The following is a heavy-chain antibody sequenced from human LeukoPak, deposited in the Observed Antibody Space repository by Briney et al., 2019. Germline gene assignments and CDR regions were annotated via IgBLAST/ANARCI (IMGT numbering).Heavy chain of an antibody. D-gene: IGHD3/OR15-3a*01. V-gene: IGHV3-30*12. Sequence: PGGSPRLACAASGFIFSNYGMHWVRQAPGKGLEWVTGIDYDGRKTYYADSVKGRFTISRDDSKSTLYLQMSTLRSEDTAVYYCARDLAFFALSPGGQGTLVTVSS. J-gene: IGHJ4*02. CDR2: IDYDGRKT. CDR3: ARDLAFFALSP. CDR1: GFIFSNYG.